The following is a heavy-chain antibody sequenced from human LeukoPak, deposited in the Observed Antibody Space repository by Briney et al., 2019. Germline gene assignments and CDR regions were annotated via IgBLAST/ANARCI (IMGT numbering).Heavy chain of an antibody. CDR1: GGSINNYY. CDR2: IHFSGSS. V-gene: IGHV4-59*08. J-gene: IGHJ4*02. CDR3: ASRSAVTVSGFDY. D-gene: IGHD3-10*01. Sequence: SETLSLTCTVSGGSINNYYWNWIRQPPGKGLEWIGYIHFSGSSRYNPSLKSRVTISLDTSKNELSLNLSSATAAGTAVYYCASRSAVTVSGFDYWGQGTLVTVSS.